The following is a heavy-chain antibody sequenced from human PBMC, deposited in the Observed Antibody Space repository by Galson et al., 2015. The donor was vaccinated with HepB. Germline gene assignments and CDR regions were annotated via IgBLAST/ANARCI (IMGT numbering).Heavy chain of an antibody. CDR2: ISGSGGST. CDR3: AKAPKLF. D-gene: IGHD1-1*01. J-gene: IGHJ4*02. CDR1: GFTFSSYA. Sequence: SLRLSCAASGFTFSSYAMSWVRQAPGKGLEWASTISGSGGSTYYADSVKGRFTISRDISKNMLYLQMSSLRAEDTAVYYCAKAPKLFWGQGTLVTASS. V-gene: IGHV3-23*01.